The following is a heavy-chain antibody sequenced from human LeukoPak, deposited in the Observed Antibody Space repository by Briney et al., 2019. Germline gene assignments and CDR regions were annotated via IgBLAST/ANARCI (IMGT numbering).Heavy chain of an antibody. J-gene: IGHJ6*02. V-gene: IGHV3-23*01. CDR2: YGGGT. CDR3: AKAGPVAAYYYSMDA. CDR1: GFTFSSYA. Sequence: GSLRLSCAASGFTFSSYAMNWVRQAPGKGLEWVSSYGGGTYYADSVKGRFTVSRDNSKNTLYLQMDSLRAEDTAVYYCAKAGPVAAYYYSMDAWGQGTTVTVSS. D-gene: IGHD6-19*01.